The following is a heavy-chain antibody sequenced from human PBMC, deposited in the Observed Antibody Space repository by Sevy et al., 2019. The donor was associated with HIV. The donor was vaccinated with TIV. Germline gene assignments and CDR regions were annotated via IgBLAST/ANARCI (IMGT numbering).Heavy chain of an antibody. CDR3: ASKRGYNHGPYDY. D-gene: IGHD5-12*01. J-gene: IGHJ4*02. V-gene: IGHV4-30-4*02. CDR2: IRYTGGK. CDR1: GGSIGNSDSY. Sequence: SETLSLTCAVSGGSIGNSDSYWSWIRQPPGKGLEWIGYIRYTGGKYYNPFLKSRVAMSVDTSEKQFSLKLSSMTEADTAVYYCASKRGYNHGPYDYWGQGTLVTVSS.